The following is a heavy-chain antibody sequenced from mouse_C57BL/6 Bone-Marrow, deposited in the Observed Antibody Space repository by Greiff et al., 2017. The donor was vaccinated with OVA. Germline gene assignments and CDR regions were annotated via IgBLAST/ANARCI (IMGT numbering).Heavy chain of an antibody. CDR2: INPSSGYT. V-gene: IGHV1-7*01. D-gene: IGHD2-4*01. CDR3: ARRLRRRDYAMDY. CDR1: GYTFTSYW. J-gene: IGHJ4*01. Sequence: VKLMESGAELAKPGASVKLSCKASGYTFTSYWMHWVKQRPGQGLEWIGYINPSSGYTKYNQKFKDKATLTADKSSSTAYMQLSSLTYEDSAVYYCARRLRRRDYAMDYWGQGTSVTVSS.